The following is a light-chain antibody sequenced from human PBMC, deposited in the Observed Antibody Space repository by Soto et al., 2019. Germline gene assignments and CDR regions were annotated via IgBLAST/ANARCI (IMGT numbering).Light chain of an antibody. V-gene: IGKV3-15*01. J-gene: IGKJ1*01. CDR3: LQDYNYPRT. Sequence: EIVMTQSPATLSVSPGERATLSCRASQSVSNNLAWYQQKPAQAPRLLIFGASTRATGIPARFSGSGSGTEFTLTISSLQPEDFATYYCLQDYNYPRTFGQGTKVDIK. CDR1: QSVSNN. CDR2: GAS.